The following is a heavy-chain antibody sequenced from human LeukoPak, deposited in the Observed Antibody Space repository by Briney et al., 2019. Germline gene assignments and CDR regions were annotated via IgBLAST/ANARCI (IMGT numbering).Heavy chain of an antibody. D-gene: IGHD3-22*01. Sequence: ASVKDSCKASGYTFTSYGINWVRQATGQGLEWRGWMNPNSGNTGYAQKFQGRVTMIRNTSISTAYMVLSSLRSEDTAVYYCAWSRGFFPGVVDYWGQGTLVTVSS. CDR1: GYTFTSYG. V-gene: IGHV1-8*02. CDR2: MNPNSGNT. J-gene: IGHJ4*02. CDR3: AWSRGFFPGVVDY.